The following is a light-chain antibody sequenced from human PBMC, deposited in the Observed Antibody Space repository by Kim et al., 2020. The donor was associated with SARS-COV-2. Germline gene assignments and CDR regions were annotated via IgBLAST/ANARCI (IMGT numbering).Light chain of an antibody. V-gene: IGLV3-19*01. CDR1: SLRSYY. J-gene: IGLJ1*01. CDR2: GKN. CDR3: TSRDTNDNVV. Sequence: SSELTQDPAVSVALGQTVRITCQGDSLRSYYATWYQQKPGQAPILVIYGKNNRPSGIPDRFSGSSSGNTASLTITGTQAGDEADYYCTSRDTNDNVVF.